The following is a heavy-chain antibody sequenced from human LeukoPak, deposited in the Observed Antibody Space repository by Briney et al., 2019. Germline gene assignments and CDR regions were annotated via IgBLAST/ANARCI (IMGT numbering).Heavy chain of an antibody. CDR3: ARGRPPRLVAFDI. CDR2: IYYSGNT. V-gene: IGHV4-59*01. CDR1: GGSLSNSH. J-gene: IGHJ3*02. D-gene: IGHD6-13*01. Sequence: PSETLSLTCTVSGGSLSNSHWSWIRQPPGKGLEWIGYIYYSGNTNYNPSLKSRVTISVDTSNNQFSLKLSSVTAADTAVYYCARGRPPRLVAFDIWGQGTMVTVSS.